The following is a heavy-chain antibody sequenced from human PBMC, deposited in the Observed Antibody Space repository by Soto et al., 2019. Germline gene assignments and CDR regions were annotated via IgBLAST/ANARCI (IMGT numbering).Heavy chain of an antibody. CDR1: GGSISSSSYY. J-gene: IGHJ5*02. V-gene: IGHV4-39*02. Sequence: SETLSLTCTVSGGSISSSSYYWGWIRQPPGKGLEWIGSIYYSVSTHYNPSRKSPVTISVDRSKNQFSLKRCAVTAADTAVYYCAREYYDFWSGGGEGYWFDPGGQGTLVTVSS. D-gene: IGHD3-3*01. CDR2: IYYSVST. CDR3: AREYYDFWSGGGEGYWFDP.